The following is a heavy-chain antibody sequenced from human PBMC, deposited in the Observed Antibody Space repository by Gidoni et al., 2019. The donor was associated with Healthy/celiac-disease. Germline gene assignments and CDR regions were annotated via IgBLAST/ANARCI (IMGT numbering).Heavy chain of an antibody. D-gene: IGHD3-22*01. CDR2: IDWDDDK. V-gene: IGHV2-70*15. CDR3: ARNNVRSHYYDSSGYYYDAFDI. J-gene: IGHJ3*02. CDR1: GFSLSTSGMC. Sequence: QVTLRESGPALVNPTQTLTLTCTFSGFSLSTSGMCVSWIRQPPGKALEWLARIDWDDDKYYSTSLKTRLTISKDTSKNQVVLTMTNMDPVDTATYYCARNNVRSHYYDSSGYYYDAFDIWGQGTMVTVSS.